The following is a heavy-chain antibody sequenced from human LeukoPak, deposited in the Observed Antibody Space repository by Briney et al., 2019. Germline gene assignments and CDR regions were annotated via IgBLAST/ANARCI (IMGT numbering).Heavy chain of an antibody. CDR2: ISGSGGNT. CDR3: ANCILGPQAYFDY. J-gene: IGHJ4*02. V-gene: IGHV3-23*01. D-gene: IGHD2-15*01. Sequence: GGSLRLSCAASGFTFSSYAMSWVRQAPGKGLEWVSVISGSGGNTYYADSVKGRFTISRDNSKNTLYLQLNSLRAEDTAVYYCANCILGPQAYFDYWGQGTLVTVSS. CDR1: GFTFSSYA.